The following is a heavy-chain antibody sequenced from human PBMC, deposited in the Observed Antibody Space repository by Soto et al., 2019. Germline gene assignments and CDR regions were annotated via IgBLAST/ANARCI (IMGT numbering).Heavy chain of an antibody. D-gene: IGHD3-3*01. CDR2: INHSGGT. V-gene: IGHV4-34*01. Sequence: PSETLSLTCAVYGGSFSGYYWSWIRQPPGKGLEWIGEINHSGGTNYNPSLKSRVTISVDTSKNQFSLKLSSVTAADTAVYYCARTVGILEWLLRGFDYWGQGTLVTVSS. J-gene: IGHJ4*02. CDR1: GGSFSGYY. CDR3: ARTVGILEWLLRGFDY.